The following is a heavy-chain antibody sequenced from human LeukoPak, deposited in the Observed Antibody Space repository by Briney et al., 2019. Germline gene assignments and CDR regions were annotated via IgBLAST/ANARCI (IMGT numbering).Heavy chain of an antibody. Sequence: GGSLRLSCAASGFTLTNAWMNWVRQAPGKGLKWVSGISESGAITHYADSVKGRFTISRDNSKTTVFLQMNSLRAEDTAVYYCAVSVRFERVWHYFNNWGQGTQVTVSS. J-gene: IGHJ4*02. CDR1: GFTLTNAW. CDR2: ISESGAIT. V-gene: IGHV3-23*01. CDR3: AVSVRFERVWHYFNN. D-gene: IGHD3-9*01.